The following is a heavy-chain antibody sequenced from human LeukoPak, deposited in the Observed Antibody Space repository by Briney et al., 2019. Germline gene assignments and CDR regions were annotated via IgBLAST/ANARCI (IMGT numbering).Heavy chain of an antibody. J-gene: IGHJ2*01. CDR3: ARDWEGLGEYWYFDL. V-gene: IGHV1-2*02. CDR1: GYTFTGYY. D-gene: IGHD1-26*01. CDR2: INPNSGGT. Sequence: ASVKVSCKASGYTFTGYYMHWVRQAPGQGLEWMGWINPNSGGTNYAQKFQGRVTMTMDTSISTAYMERSRLRSDDTAVYYCARDWEGLGEYWYFDLWGRGTLVTVSS.